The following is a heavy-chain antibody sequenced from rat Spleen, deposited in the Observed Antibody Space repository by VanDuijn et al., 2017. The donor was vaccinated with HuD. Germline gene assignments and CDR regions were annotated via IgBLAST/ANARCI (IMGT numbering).Heavy chain of an antibody. CDR2: ISSDGFNT. CDR3: AVAGYGY. CDR1: GFTFSKYW. J-gene: IGHJ2*01. D-gene: IGHD4-3*01. Sequence: EVQLVESGGGLVQPGRSLQLSCVASGFTFSKYWMYWVRRAPGKALEWVSSISSDGFNTYYPDSVKGRFTISRANSENTVYLQMNSLRSEDTATYYCAVAGYGYWGQGVMITVSS. V-gene: IGHV5-58*01.